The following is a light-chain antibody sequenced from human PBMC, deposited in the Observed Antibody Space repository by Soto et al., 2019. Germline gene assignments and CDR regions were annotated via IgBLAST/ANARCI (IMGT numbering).Light chain of an antibody. CDR1: QSVSSY. J-gene: IGKJ2*01. V-gene: IGKV3-11*01. CDR2: DAS. Sequence: EIVLTQSPVTLSLSPGERATLSCRASQSVSSYLAWYQQKPGQAPRLLIYDASNRATGIPARFSGSGSGTDFTLTISSLEPEDFAVYYCQQRSNWPPENTFGQGTKLEIK. CDR3: QQRSNWPPENT.